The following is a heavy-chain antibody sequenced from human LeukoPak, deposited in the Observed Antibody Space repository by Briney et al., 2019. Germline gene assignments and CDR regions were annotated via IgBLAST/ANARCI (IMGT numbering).Heavy chain of an antibody. CDR2: IFHDGRT. V-gene: IGHV4-59*01. CDR3: ARSYYYDTTFDY. Sequence: SETLSLTCTVSGGSITNFYWRWIRQSPGKGLEWIGYIFHDGRTFYLPSLKSRVTMSVATSKNQFSLRLTSVTAADTAIYYCARSYYYDTTFDYWGQGTLVTVSS. J-gene: IGHJ4*02. D-gene: IGHD3-10*01. CDR1: GGSITNFY.